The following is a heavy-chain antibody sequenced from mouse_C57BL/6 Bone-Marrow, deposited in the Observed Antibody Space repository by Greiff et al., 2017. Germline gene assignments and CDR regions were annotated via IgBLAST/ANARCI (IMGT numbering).Heavy chain of an antibody. J-gene: IGHJ1*03. CDR3: ARDYGSSWHWYFDV. CDR1: GYTFTDYY. Sequence: VKLMESGPELVKPGASVKISCKASGYTFTDYYINWVKQRPGQGLEWIGWIFPGSGSTYYNEKFKGKATLTVDKSSSTAYMLLSSLTSEDSAVYFCARDYGSSWHWYFDVWGTGTTVTVSS. V-gene: IGHV1-75*01. D-gene: IGHD1-1*01. CDR2: IFPGSGST.